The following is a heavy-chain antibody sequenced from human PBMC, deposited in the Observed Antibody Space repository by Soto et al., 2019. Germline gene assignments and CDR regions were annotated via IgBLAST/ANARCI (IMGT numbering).Heavy chain of an antibody. Sequence: QVHLMHSGNEVKKPGASVKVSCKASGGTFSSYPISWERQAPGQGLEWMGRIIPVLGLPNYGQKFQGRVTSSADSSTSSYFCELSNLRSQDTAVYYCARDGDYLSLDFWRQGKMVAVSS. D-gene: IGHD4-17*01. V-gene: IGHV1-69*04. J-gene: IGHJ3*01. CDR3: ARDGDYLSLDF. CDR1: GGTFSSYP. CDR2: IIPVLGLP.